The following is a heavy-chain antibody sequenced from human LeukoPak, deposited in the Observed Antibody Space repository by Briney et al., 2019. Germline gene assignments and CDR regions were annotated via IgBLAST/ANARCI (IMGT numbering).Heavy chain of an antibody. V-gene: IGHV3-49*03. J-gene: IGHJ4*02. D-gene: IGHD1-26*01. CDR3: ASSGSSSPLDY. Sequence: GGSLRLSCTASGFTFGDYAMSWFRQAPGKGLEWVGFIRSKAYGGTTEYAASVKDRFTISRDDSKNSLYLQMNSLKTEDTAVYYCASSGSSSPLDYWGQGTLVTVSS. CDR1: GFTFGDYA. CDR2: IRSKAYGGTT.